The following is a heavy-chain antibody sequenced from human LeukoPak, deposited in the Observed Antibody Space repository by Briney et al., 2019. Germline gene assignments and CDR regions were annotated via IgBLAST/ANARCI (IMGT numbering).Heavy chain of an antibody. CDR1: GYTFTGYY. V-gene: IGHV1-8*02. Sequence: ASVKVSCKASGYTFTGYYIHWVRQAPGQGLEWMGWMNPNSGNTGYAQKFQGRVTMTRNTSISTAYMELSSLRSEDTAVYYCASGRVVVAATIYYGMDVWGQGTTVTVSS. D-gene: IGHD2-15*01. CDR2: MNPNSGNT. CDR3: ASGRVVVAATIYYGMDV. J-gene: IGHJ6*02.